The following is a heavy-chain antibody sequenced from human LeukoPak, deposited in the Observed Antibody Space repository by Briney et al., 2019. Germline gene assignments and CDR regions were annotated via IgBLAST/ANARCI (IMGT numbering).Heavy chain of an antibody. J-gene: IGHJ6*04. V-gene: IGHV3-23*01. CDR1: GFTFSNYA. D-gene: IGHD3-10*02. CDR3: AELGITMIGGV. CDR2: ISGSGGST. Sequence: GGTLRLSCAASGFTFSNYAMTWVRQAPGKGLEWVSSISGSGGSTYYADAVKGRFTISRDNAKNSLYLQMNSLRAEDTAVYYCAELGITMIGGVWGKGTTVTISS.